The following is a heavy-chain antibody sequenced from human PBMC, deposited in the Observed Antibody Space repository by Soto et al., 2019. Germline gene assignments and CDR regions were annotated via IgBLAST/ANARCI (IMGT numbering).Heavy chain of an antibody. CDR2: IWYDGSNK. V-gene: IGHV3-33*01. D-gene: IGHD3-9*01. Sequence: QVQLVESEGGVVQPGRSLRLSCAASEFSFNSYGMHWVRQAPGKGLEWVAVIWYDGSNKYYADSVKGLFTISRDNSKNTLYLQMNSLRAEDTAVYYCARDTTGAFDIWGQGTMVTVSS. J-gene: IGHJ3*02. CDR1: EFSFNSYG. CDR3: ARDTTGAFDI.